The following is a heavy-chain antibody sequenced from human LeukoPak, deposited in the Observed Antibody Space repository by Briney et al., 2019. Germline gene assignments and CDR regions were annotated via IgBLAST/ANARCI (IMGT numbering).Heavy chain of an antibody. D-gene: IGHD4-17*01. Sequence: GGSLRLSCAASGFTFINYAMTWVRQAQGKGLEWVSTISGSGDSTYYADSVKGRFTISRDNSKNTLHLQMSSLRAEDSAVYYCAKDRRNDYAQGLDYWGQGTLVTVSS. CDR1: GFTFINYA. V-gene: IGHV3-23*01. CDR2: ISGSGDST. J-gene: IGHJ4*02. CDR3: AKDRRNDYAQGLDY.